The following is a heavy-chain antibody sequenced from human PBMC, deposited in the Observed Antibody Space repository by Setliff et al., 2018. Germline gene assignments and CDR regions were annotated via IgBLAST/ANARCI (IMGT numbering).Heavy chain of an antibody. CDR3: ARGPLDFVVVPAAAKFDS. CDR1: GYTFTNYG. Sequence: VASVKVSCKASGYTFTNYGINWVRQAPVQGLEWMGWISAYAQKFQGRVTMTADTPTSTAYMELRSLTSDDTAVYYCARGPLDFVVVPAAAKFDSWGQGTLVTVSS. CDR2: ISA. D-gene: IGHD2-2*01. J-gene: IGHJ4*02. V-gene: IGHV1-18*01.